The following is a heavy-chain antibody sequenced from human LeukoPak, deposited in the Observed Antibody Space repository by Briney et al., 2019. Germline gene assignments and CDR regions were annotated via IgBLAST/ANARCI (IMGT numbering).Heavy chain of an antibody. D-gene: IGHD6-13*01. Sequence: GGSLRLSCAAAGFTFSSYDMHWVRQTTGKGLEWVSGIGTTGDTHYPDSVKGRFTVSRENAKNSLYLQMNSLRAGDTAVYYCARGKRYSSSWFYNRFDPWGQGTLVTVSS. CDR2: IGTTGDT. CDR1: GFTFSSYD. V-gene: IGHV3-13*01. J-gene: IGHJ5*02. CDR3: ARGKRYSSSWFYNRFDP.